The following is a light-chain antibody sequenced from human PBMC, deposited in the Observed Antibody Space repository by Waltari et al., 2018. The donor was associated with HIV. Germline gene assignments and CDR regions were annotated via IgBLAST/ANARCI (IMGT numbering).Light chain of an antibody. V-gene: IGLV3-1*01. CDR3: QTWDSSTVL. CDR1: KLGNKY. Sequence: SFELTQPPSVSVSPGQTASITCSGDKLGNKYTCWYQQKPGQSPVLVIYQDDKRPSGIPARFSGSNSGNTAALTISGTQALDEADYFCQTWDSSTVLFGGGTKLTVL. J-gene: IGLJ2*01. CDR2: QDD.